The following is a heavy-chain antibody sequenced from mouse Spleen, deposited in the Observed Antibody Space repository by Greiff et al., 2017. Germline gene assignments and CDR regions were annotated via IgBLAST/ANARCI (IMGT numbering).Heavy chain of an antibody. CDR3: ARWDYYGSSSITMGMDY. CDR2: IYPGSGNT. CDR1: GYTFTDYY. J-gene: IGHJ4*01. V-gene: IGHV1-76*01. Sequence: QVQLKESGAELVRPGASVKLSCKASGYTFTDYYINWVKQRPGQGLEWIARIYPGSGNTYYNEKFKGKATLTAEKSSSTAYMQLSSLTSEDSAVYFCARWDYYGSSSITMGMDYWGQGTSVTVSS. D-gene: IGHD1-1*01.